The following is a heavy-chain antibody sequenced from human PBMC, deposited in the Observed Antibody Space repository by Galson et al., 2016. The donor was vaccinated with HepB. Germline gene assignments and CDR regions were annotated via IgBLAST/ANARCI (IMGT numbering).Heavy chain of an antibody. CDR2: IYSSGTT. Sequence: SETLSLTCTVSGGSISSYYWSWIRQPPGKGLEWIGYIYSSGTTNYNPPLKSRVTISVDTSKNQFSLKLTSVTVADTAVYYCARGRTIFGVVIPSYWYLDIWGRGTLVTASS. J-gene: IGHJ2*01. V-gene: IGHV4-59*01. CDR1: GGSISSYY. D-gene: IGHD3-3*01. CDR3: ARGRTIFGVVIPSYWYLDI.